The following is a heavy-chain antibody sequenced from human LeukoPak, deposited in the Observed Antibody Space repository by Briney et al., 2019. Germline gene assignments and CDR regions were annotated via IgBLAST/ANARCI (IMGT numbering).Heavy chain of an antibody. CDR1: GFSFSNAW. D-gene: IGHD3-16*01. CDR2: IRGKPYGGTT. J-gene: IGHJ4*02. Sequence: GGSLRLSCAASGFSFSNAWMSWVRQAPGKGLEWVGFIRGKPYGGTTEYAASVKGRFTISRDDSANIAYLQMNSLKTEDTAVYYCTRDGGGWGSYGKDWGQGTLVTVSS. CDR3: TRDGGGWGSYGKD. V-gene: IGHV3-49*04.